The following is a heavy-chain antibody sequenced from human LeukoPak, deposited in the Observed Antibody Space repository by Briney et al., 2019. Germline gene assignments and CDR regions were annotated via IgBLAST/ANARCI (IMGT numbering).Heavy chain of an antibody. J-gene: IGHJ5*02. CDR2: ISSSGSTI. D-gene: IGHD2-2*03. CDR3: ARDLDIVVVPAVPAWFDP. CDR1: GFTFSDYY. V-gene: IGHV3-11*01. Sequence: GGSLRLSCAASGFTFSDYYMSWIRQAPGKGLEWVSYISSSGSTIYYADSVKGRFTISRDNAKSSLYLQMNSLRAEDPAVYYCARDLDIVVVPAVPAWFDPWGQGTLVTVSS.